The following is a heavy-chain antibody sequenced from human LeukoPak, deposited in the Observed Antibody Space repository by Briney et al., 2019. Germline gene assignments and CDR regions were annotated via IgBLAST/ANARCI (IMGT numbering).Heavy chain of an antibody. CDR1: GFTFSGHP. V-gene: IGHV3-64D*09. CDR3: VKGRCSGSSCYGGDY. Sequence: GGSLRLSCSASGFTFSGHPMHWVRQAPGKGLEYVSTVTHNGGSTYYADSMKVRFTISRDNSKNTLYLQMSSLRAEDTAVYYCVKGRCSGSSCYGGDYWGQGTLVTVSS. CDR2: VTHNGGST. J-gene: IGHJ4*02. D-gene: IGHD2-2*01.